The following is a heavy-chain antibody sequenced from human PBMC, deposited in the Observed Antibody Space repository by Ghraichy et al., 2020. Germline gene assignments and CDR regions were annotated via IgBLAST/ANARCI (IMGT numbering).Heavy chain of an antibody. CDR1: GGSISNYY. V-gene: IGHV4-59*01. CDR3: ARDSGFWSPKDYFDH. D-gene: IGHD3-3*01. J-gene: IGHJ4*02. Sequence: SETLSLTCTVSGGSISNYYWGWTRQSPGKGLEWIGNIYHSGSTNYNPSLRSRVTISVDTSKNQFSLKLSSVTAADTAVYYCARDSGFWSPKDYFDHWGQGILVTVSS. CDR2: IYHSGST.